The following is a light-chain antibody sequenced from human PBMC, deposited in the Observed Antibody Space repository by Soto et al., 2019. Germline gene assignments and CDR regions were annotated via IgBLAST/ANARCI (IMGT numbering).Light chain of an antibody. J-gene: IGKJ2*01. V-gene: IGKV1-9*01. CDR3: QQFNSYPRT. CDR2: AAS. Sequence: DIQLTQSPSFLSASEGDRVTITCRASQGISSYLAWYQQKPGKAPKLLIYAASTLQSGVPSRFSGSGSGTEFTLTISSLQPEDFATYYCQQFNSYPRTFGQGTKLEIK. CDR1: QGISSY.